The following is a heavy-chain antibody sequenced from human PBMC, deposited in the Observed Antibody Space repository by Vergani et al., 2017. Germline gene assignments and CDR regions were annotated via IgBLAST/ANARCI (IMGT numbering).Heavy chain of an antibody. D-gene: IGHD5-12*01. CDR3: ARKAYSRRGFVAFDY. CDR1: GGSISSGDYY. V-gene: IGHV4-30-4*08. CDR2: IYYSGST. Sequence: QVQLQESGPGLVKPSQTLSLTCTVSGGSISSGDYYWSWIRQPPGKGLEWIGYIYYSGSTYYNPSLKSRVTISVDTSKNQFSLKLSSVTAADTAVYDCARKAYSRRGFVAFDYWGQGTLVTVSS. J-gene: IGHJ4*02.